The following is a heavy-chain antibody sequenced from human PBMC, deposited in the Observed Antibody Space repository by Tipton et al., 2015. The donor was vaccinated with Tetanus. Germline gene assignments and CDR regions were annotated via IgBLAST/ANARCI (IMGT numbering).Heavy chain of an antibody. D-gene: IGHD5-18*01. Sequence: TLSLTCTVSGGSVSSGSYFWSWIRHPPGKGLQWIGYIYYSGTTNYNPSLKSRVTISVDTSKNQFSLNLTSVTAADTAGYYCARGARGYTYGWGQGTLVTVSS. J-gene: IGHJ4*02. CDR3: ARGARGYTYG. CDR2: IYYSGTT. CDR1: GGSVSSGSYF. V-gene: IGHV4-61*01.